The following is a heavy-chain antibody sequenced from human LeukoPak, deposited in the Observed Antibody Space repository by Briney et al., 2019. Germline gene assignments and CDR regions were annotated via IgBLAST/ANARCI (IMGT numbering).Heavy chain of an antibody. V-gene: IGHV3-7*03. J-gene: IGHJ4*02. CDR3: AKDRAMKGGYYFDY. D-gene: IGHD2-2*01. CDR2: IKQDGSEK. CDR1: GFTFSSYW. Sequence: PGGSLRLSCAASGFTFSSYWMSWVRQAPGKGLEWVANIKQDGSEKYYVDSVKGRFTISRDNAKNSLYLQMNSLRAEDTAVYYCAKDRAMKGGYYFDYWGQGTLVTVSS.